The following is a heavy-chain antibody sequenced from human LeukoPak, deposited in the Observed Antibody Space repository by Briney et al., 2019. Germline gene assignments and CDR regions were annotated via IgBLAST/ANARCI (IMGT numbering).Heavy chain of an antibody. Sequence: GGPLRLSCAASGFTFSSYAMSWVRQAPGKGLEWVSAISGSGGSTYYADSVKGRFTISRDNSKNTLYLQMNSLRAEDTAVYYCARDRLGVADAFDIWGQGTMVTVSS. CDR3: ARDRLGVADAFDI. CDR2: ISGSGGST. CDR1: GFTFSSYA. J-gene: IGHJ3*02. D-gene: IGHD3-16*01. V-gene: IGHV3-23*01.